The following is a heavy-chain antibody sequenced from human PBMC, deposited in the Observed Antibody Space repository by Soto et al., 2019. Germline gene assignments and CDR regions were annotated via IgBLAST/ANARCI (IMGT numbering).Heavy chain of an antibody. CDR2: INPNSGNT. D-gene: IGHD6-6*01. CDR3: ARGPPRSDSFDY. CDR1: GYTFTSSD. V-gene: IGHV1-8*01. Sequence: ASVKVSCKASGYTFTSSDINWVRRATGQGLEWMGWINPNSGNTGYAQKFQGRVTMTRNTSISTAYMELSSLRSEDTAMYYCARGPPRSDSFDYWGQGTLVTVYS. J-gene: IGHJ4*02.